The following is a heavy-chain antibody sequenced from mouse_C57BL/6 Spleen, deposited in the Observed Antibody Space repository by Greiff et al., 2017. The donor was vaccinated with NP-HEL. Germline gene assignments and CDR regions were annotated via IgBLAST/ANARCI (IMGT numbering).Heavy chain of an antibody. J-gene: IGHJ3*01. Sequence: VQLQESGAELARPGASVKLSCKASGYTFTSYGISWVKQRTGQGLEWIGEIYPRSGNTYYNEKFKGKATLTADKSSSTAYMELRSLTSEDSAVYFCATGNYGSSYGFAYWGQGTLVTVSA. D-gene: IGHD1-1*01. CDR1: GYTFTSYG. V-gene: IGHV1-81*01. CDR2: IYPRSGNT. CDR3: ATGNYGSSYGFAY.